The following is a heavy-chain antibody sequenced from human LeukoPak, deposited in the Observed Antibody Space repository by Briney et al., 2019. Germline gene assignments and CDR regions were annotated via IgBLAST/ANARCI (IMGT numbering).Heavy chain of an antibody. Sequence: GESLKISCKGSGSSFASYWIGWVRQMPGKGLEWMGIIYPGDSDTRYSPSFRGQVTISADKSISTAYLQWSSLKASDTAIYYCATTLDSSGYYYFDYWGQGALVTVSS. V-gene: IGHV5-51*01. CDR3: ATTLDSSGYYYFDY. J-gene: IGHJ4*02. CDR1: GSSFASYW. CDR2: IYPGDSDT. D-gene: IGHD3-22*01.